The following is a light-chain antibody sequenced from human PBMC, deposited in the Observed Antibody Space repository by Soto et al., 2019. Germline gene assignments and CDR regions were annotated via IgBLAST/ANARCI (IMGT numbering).Light chain of an antibody. CDR1: QSITTW. CDR2: KAS. Sequence: DIQMTQSPSTLSASVGERVTITCRASQSITTWLAWYQQKPGKAPKLLIYKASSLEGGVPSRFSGSGSGTEFNITISSLQPDDFATYSCQQYNTYPRTFGGGTTVEIK. J-gene: IGKJ4*01. V-gene: IGKV1-5*03. CDR3: QQYNTYPRT.